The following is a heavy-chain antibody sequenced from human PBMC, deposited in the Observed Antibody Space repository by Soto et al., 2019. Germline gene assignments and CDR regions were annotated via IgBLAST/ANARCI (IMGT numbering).Heavy chain of an antibody. D-gene: IGHD2-2*01. CDR1: GGTFSSYA. CDR3: ARSLVVPAAPHYLGMDV. V-gene: IGHV1-69*01. Sequence: QVQLVQSGAEVKKPGSSVKVSCKASGGTFSSYAISWVRQAPGQGLEWMGGIIPIFGTANYAQKFQGRVTITADESTSTAYMELSSLRSEDTAVYYCARSLVVPAAPHYLGMDVWGQGTTVTVSS. J-gene: IGHJ6*02. CDR2: IIPIFGTA.